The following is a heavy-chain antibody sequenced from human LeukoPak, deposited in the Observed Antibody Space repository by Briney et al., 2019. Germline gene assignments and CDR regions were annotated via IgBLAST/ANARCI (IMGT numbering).Heavy chain of an antibody. CDR2: INSDGSST. V-gene: IGHV3-74*01. CDR3: ARQDNYDY. CDR1: GFTLSGNW. Sequence: PGGSLRLSCAASGFTLSGNWMHWVRQAPGKGLVWVSSINSDGSSTSYADSVKGRFTISRDNAKNTLYLQMNSLRAEDTAVYYCARQDNYDYWGQGTLVTVSS. J-gene: IGHJ4*02. D-gene: IGHD2-15*01.